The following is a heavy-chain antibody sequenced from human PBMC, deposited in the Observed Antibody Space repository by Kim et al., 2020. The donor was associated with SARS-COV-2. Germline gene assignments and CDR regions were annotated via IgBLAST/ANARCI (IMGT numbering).Heavy chain of an antibody. CDR3: ARGFGSWYYYYYGMDV. D-gene: IGHD3-16*01. V-gene: IGHV6-1*01. Sequence: SQTLSLTCAISGDSVSSNSAAWNWIRQSPSRGLEWLGRTYYRSKWYNDYAVSVKSRITINPDTSKNQFSLQLNSVTPEDTAVYYCARGFGSWYYYYYGMDVWGQGTTVTVSS. CDR2: TYYRSKWYN. CDR1: GDSVSSNSAA. J-gene: IGHJ6*02.